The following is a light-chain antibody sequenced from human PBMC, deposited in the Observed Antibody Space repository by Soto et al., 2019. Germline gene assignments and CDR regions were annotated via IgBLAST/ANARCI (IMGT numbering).Light chain of an antibody. Sequence: EIVLKQSPGTGSLSPGERATLSCRASQSVSSNYLAWYQQKPGQAPRLLIYGASTRATGIPARFSGSGSGTEFTLTISSLQSEDFAVYYCQQYNRWPTWTFGQGTKVDIK. CDR1: QSVSSN. J-gene: IGKJ1*01. CDR2: GAS. CDR3: QQYNRWPTWT. V-gene: IGKV3-15*01.